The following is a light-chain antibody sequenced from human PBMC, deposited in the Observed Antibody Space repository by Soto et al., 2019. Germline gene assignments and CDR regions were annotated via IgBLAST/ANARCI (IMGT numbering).Light chain of an antibody. CDR2: DAS. Sequence: EIVLTQSPATLSLSPGERATLSCRASQSVSSYLAWYQQKPGQAPRLLIYDASNRATGIPARFSGSGSGTDVTLTISSLEPEGFAVYYCQQRSNWPLTFGGGTKVEIK. CDR1: QSVSSY. CDR3: QQRSNWPLT. V-gene: IGKV3-11*01. J-gene: IGKJ4*01.